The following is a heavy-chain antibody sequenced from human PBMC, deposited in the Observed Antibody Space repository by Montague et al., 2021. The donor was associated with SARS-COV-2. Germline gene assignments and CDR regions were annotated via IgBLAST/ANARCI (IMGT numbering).Heavy chain of an antibody. CDR2: IHHSGNT. J-gene: IGHJ5*02. V-gene: IGHV4-38-2*02. D-gene: IGHD4-11*01. Sequence: SETLSLTCTVSGRSISTDHYWGWIRQLPGKGLEWIGSIHHSGNTYYNPSLKSRLTISIDTSKNQFSLKLTSLTAADTAVYYCASQVAYLDYFDPWGQGTLVTISS. CDR3: ASQVAYLDYFDP. CDR1: GRSISTDHY.